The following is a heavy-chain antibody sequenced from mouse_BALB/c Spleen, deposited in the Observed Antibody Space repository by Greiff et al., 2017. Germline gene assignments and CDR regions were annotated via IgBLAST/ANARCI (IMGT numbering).Heavy chain of an antibody. J-gene: IGHJ3*01. Sequence: DVHLVESGGDLVKPGGSRKLSCAASGFTFSSFGMHWVRQAPEKGLEWVAYISSGSSTIYYADTVKGRFTISRDNPKNTLFLQMTSLRSEDTAMYYCAHSAFAYWGQGTLVTVSA. CDR1: GFTFSSFG. CDR2: ISSGSSTI. V-gene: IGHV5-17*02. CDR3: AHSAFAY.